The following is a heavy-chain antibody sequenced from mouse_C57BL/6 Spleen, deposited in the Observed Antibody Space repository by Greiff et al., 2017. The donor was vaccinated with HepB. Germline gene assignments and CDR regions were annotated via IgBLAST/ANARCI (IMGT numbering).Heavy chain of an antibody. D-gene: IGHD1-1*01. CDR1: GYTFTDYY. J-gene: IGHJ1*03. CDR2: IYPGSGNT. Sequence: VQLKESGAELVRPGASVKLSCKASGYTFTDYYINWVKQRPGQGLEWIARIYPGSGNTYYNEKFKGKATLTAEKSSSTAYMQLSSLTSEDSAVYFCARGGGSSYDWYFDVWGTGTTVTVSS. CDR3: ARGGGSSYDWYFDV. V-gene: IGHV1-76*01.